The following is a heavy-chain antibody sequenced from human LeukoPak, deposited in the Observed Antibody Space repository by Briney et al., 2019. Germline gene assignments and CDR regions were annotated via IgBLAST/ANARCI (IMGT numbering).Heavy chain of an antibody. CDR2: INCRGCST. J-gene: IGHJ6*03. CDR1: VFTLSNYR. Sequence: GGSLRLSCPSSVFTLSNYRMSWVRQPAARGRAGVSAINCRGCSTYYADSVKARFTIPRDNPKNTLYLHVNSMRPEDTAVYYCAKGSGYEAQYYYYYMDVWGGGTTV. D-gene: IGHD5-12*01. CDR3: AKGSGYEAQYYYYYMDV. V-gene: IGHV3-23*01.